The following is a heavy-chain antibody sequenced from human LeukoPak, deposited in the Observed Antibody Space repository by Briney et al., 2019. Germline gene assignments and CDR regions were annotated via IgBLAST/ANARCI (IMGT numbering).Heavy chain of an antibody. CDR3: AREETHHVYYGMDV. J-gene: IGHJ6*02. CDR1: GYTFTSYG. V-gene: IGHV1-18*01. Sequence: ASVKVSCKASGYTFTSYGISWVRQAPRQGLEWMGWISAYNGNTNYAQKVQGRVTMTTDTSTSTAYMELRSLRSDDTAVYYCAREETHHVYYGMDVWGQGTMVTVSS. CDR2: ISAYNGNT. D-gene: IGHD1-14*01.